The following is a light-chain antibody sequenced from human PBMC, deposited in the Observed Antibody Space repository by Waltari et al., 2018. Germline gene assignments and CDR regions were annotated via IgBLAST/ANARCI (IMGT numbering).Light chain of an antibody. V-gene: IGLV2-14*02. J-gene: IGLJ2*01. Sequence: QSALTQPASVSGSPGQSITISCTGTSSDVGSYNLLSWYQQHPGKAPKLMIYEVTNRPSGVSNRFSGSKSGNTASLTISGLQAEDEADYYCSSYTSSNFVGFGGGTKLTVL. CDR2: EVT. CDR3: SSYTSSNFVG. CDR1: SSDVGSYNL.